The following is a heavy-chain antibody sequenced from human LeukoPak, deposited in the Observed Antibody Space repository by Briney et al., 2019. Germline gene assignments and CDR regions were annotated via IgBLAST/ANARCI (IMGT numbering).Heavy chain of an antibody. J-gene: IGHJ4*02. D-gene: IGHD6-13*01. CDR1: GYTFTSYG. V-gene: IGHV1-18*01. CDR3: ASSSSHPSLDY. Sequence: GASVKVSCKASGYTFTSYGISWVRQAPGQGLEWMGWLSAYNGNTNYAQKLQGRVTMTTDTSTSTAYMELRSLRSEDTAVYYCASSSSHPSLDYWGQGTLVTVSS. CDR2: LSAYNGNT.